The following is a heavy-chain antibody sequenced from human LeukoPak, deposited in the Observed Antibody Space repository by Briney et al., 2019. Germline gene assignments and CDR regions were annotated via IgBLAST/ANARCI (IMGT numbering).Heavy chain of an antibody. D-gene: IGHD6-19*01. J-gene: IGHJ4*02. CDR1: GFTFTSYA. CDR3: VSGWYFDY. CDR2: INDRGDTT. Sequence: GGSLRLSCVASGFTFTSYAMSWVRQAPGKGLDWVSTINDRGDTTYYADSVKGRFTISRDKSKSTLYLQVNSLRAEDTAVYYCVSGWYFDYWGQGALVTVSS. V-gene: IGHV3-23*01.